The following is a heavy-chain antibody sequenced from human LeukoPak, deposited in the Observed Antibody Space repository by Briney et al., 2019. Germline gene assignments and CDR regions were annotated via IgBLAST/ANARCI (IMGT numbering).Heavy chain of an antibody. CDR2: IYSAGTT. V-gene: IGHV3-53*01. CDR3: ARASRGFTLEFDY. D-gene: IGHD3-10*01. Sequence: GGSLRLSRAASGFTVSSAYMTWVRQAPGKGLEWVSLIYSAGTTYYADSVKGRFTISRDNSRNTLYLQMDSLRAEDTAMYYCARASRGFTLEFDYWGQGTLVTVSS. CDR1: GFTVSSAY. J-gene: IGHJ4*02.